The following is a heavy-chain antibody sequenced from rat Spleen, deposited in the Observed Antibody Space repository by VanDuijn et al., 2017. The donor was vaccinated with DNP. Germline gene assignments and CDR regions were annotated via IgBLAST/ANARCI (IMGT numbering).Heavy chain of an antibody. D-gene: IGHD1-2*01. V-gene: IGHV5-22*01. Sequence: EVQLVESGGGLVQPGRSLKLSCAASGFTFSDYYMAWVRQAPKKGLEWVASIGYDGSSTYYRDSVKGRFTISRDNAKSTLYLQMDSLRSEDTATYYCARGSSSIYWYFDFWGPGTMVTVSS. CDR3: ARGSSSIYWYFDF. CDR1: GFTFSDYY. CDR2: IGYDGSST. J-gene: IGHJ1*01.